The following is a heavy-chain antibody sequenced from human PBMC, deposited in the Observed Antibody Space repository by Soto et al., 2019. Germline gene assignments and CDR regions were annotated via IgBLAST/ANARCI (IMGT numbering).Heavy chain of an antibody. Sequence: GGSLRLSCAASGFTVSSNYMSWVRQAPGKGLEWVSVIYSGGSTYYADSVKGRFTISRDNSKNTLYLQMNSLRAEDTAVYYCARVSPHYYYYGMDVWGQGTTGTVS. J-gene: IGHJ6*02. CDR1: GFTVSSNY. V-gene: IGHV3-53*01. CDR2: IYSGGST. CDR3: ARVSPHYYYYGMDV.